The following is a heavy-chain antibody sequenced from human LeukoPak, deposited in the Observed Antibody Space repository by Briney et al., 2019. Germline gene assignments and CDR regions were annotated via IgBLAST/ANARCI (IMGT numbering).Heavy chain of an antibody. CDR3: AKSRVSSWGAIDY. D-gene: IGHD6-13*01. CDR2: VSGSGSST. J-gene: IGHJ4*02. V-gene: IGHV3-23*01. CDR1: GFTFSSSA. Sequence: GGSLRLSCAASGFTFSSSAMNWVRQAPGKGLEWVSGVSGSGSSTFYADSVKGRFTISRDNSKNILYLQMNSLRVEDTAVYYCAKSRVSSWGAIDYWGQGTLLTVSS.